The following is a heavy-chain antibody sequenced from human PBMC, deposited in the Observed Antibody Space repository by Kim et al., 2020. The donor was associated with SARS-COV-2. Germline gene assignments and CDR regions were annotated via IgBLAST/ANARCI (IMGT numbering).Heavy chain of an antibody. J-gene: IGHJ4*02. CDR3: ARVPQGYDSSGYHYFDY. Sequence: GGSLRLSCAASGFTFSSYAMHWVRQAPGKGLEWVAVISYDGSNKYYADSVKGRFTISRDNSKNTLYLQMNSLRAEDTAVYYCARVPQGYDSSGYHYFDYWGQGTLVTVSS. CDR1: GFTFSSYA. D-gene: IGHD3-22*01. V-gene: IGHV3-30-3*01. CDR2: ISYDGSNK.